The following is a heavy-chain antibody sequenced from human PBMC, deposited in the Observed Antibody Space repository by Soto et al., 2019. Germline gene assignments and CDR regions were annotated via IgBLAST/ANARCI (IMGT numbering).Heavy chain of an antibody. Sequence: ASVKVSCKASGYTFTSYDINWVRQATGQGLEWMGWMNPNSGNTGYAQKFQGRVTMTRNTSISTAYMELSSLRSEDTAVYYCARVRAYCSGGSCYWDYWGQGTLVTVSS. J-gene: IGHJ4*02. CDR1: GYTFTSYD. CDR2: MNPNSGNT. D-gene: IGHD2-15*01. V-gene: IGHV1-8*01. CDR3: ARVRAYCSGGSCYWDY.